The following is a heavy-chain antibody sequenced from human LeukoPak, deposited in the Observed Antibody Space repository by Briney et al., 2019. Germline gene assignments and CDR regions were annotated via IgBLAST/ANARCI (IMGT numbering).Heavy chain of an antibody. CDR1: GFSFSSSE. J-gene: IGHJ4*02. CDR2: ISSSGNTI. Sequence: PGGSLRLSCVASGFSFSSSEMNWVRQAPGKGLEWVSYISSSGNTIYYADSVRGRFTISRDNAKNTLYLQMNSLRADDTAVYYCARSRWLDAFDYWGQGTLVTVSS. V-gene: IGHV3-48*03. CDR3: ARSRWLDAFDY. D-gene: IGHD6-19*01.